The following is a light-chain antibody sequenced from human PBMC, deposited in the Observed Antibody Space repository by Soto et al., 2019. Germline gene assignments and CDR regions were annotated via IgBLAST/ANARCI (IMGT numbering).Light chain of an antibody. CDR3: QQRSNWPPWT. CDR1: QSVSSY. V-gene: IGKV3-11*01. Sequence: EIVLTQSPATLSLSPGERATLSCRASQSVSSYLAWYQQKPGQAPRLLIYDASNRATGIPARFSGSGSGTDFSLTISSLGPEDFAVYYCQQRSNWPPWTFGQGTNVEIK. CDR2: DAS. J-gene: IGKJ1*01.